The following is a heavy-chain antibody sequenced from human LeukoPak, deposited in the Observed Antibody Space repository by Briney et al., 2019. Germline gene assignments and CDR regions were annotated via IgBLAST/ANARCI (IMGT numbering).Heavy chain of an antibody. J-gene: IGHJ4*02. V-gene: IGHV3-53*01. CDR3: ARRAGAYLHPYDY. D-gene: IGHD4/OR15-4a*01. Sequence: GGSLRLSCTVSGFTVSSNSMSWVRQAPGKGLEWVSFIYSDNTHYSDSVKGRFTISRDNSKNTLYLQMNSLRAEDTAVYYCARRAGAYLHPYDYWGQGTLVTVSS. CDR2: IYSDNT. CDR1: GFTVSSNS.